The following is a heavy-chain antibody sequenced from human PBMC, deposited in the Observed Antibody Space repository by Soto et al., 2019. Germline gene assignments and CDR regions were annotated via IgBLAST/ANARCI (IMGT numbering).Heavy chain of an antibody. V-gene: IGHV1-58*02. D-gene: IGHD3-10*01. Sequence: GASVKVSCKASGFTFSHSAMQWVRQARGQSLEWIGWIVVGSGNTNYAQRFQGRLSMATDTSASTAYMELSSLRSEDTAVYYCASSRITMVPYGMDVWGQGTTVTVSS. CDR2: IVVGSGNT. CDR1: GFTFSHSA. CDR3: ASSRITMVPYGMDV. J-gene: IGHJ6*02.